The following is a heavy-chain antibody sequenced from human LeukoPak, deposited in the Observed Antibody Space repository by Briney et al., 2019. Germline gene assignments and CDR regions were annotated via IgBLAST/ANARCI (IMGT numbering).Heavy chain of an antibody. V-gene: IGHV1-8*03. Sequence: ASVKVSCKASGNTFTSYDINWVRQATGQGLEWMGWMNPNSGNTGYAQKFQGRVTITRNTSISTAYMELSSLRSEDTAVYYCARERPWNDGAFDIWGQGTMVTVSS. D-gene: IGHD1-1*01. CDR1: GNTFTSYD. CDR2: MNPNSGNT. J-gene: IGHJ3*02. CDR3: ARERPWNDGAFDI.